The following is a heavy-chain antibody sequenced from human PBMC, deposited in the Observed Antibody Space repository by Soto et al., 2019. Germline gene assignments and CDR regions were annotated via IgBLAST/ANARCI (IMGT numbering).Heavy chain of an antibody. V-gene: IGHV5-51*01. CDR1: GYSFTSYW. CDR3: ARPLFTTVVTRSPQHRGYYGMDV. J-gene: IGHJ6*02. Sequence: GESLKISCQGSGYSFTSYWIGWVRQMPGKGLEWMGIIYPGDSDTRYSPSFQGQVTISADKSISTAYLQWSSLKASDTAMYYCARPLFTTVVTRSPQHRGYYGMDVWGQGTTVTVSS. CDR2: IYPGDSDT. D-gene: IGHD4-17*01.